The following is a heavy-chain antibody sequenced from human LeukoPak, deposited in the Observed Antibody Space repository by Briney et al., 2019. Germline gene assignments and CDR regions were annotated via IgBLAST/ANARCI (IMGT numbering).Heavy chain of an antibody. CDR3: AGTGHLAHCSGGSCYFDY. J-gene: IGHJ4*02. D-gene: IGHD2-15*01. Sequence: PSETLSLTCTVSGVSISSYYWRWIRQPPGKGREWVGCIYFSGSTNYNPSLNCRVTISVDTSKNQFSLKLSSVTAADTAVYYCAGTGHLAHCSGGSCYFDYWGQGTLVTVSS. V-gene: IGHV4-59*01. CDR1: GVSISSYY. CDR2: IYFSGST.